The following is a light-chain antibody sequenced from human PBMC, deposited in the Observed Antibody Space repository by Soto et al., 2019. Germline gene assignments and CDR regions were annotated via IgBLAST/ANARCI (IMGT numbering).Light chain of an antibody. Sequence: DIQMTQSPSTLSASVGDRVTITCRASQSISTWLAWYQQKPGKAPKLLIYDASSLEGGVPSRFSGSGSGTEFTLTISSLQPDDFATYYCQHYNDYPYTFGQGTKVDIK. CDR3: QHYNDYPYT. CDR2: DAS. V-gene: IGKV1-5*01. CDR1: QSISTW. J-gene: IGKJ2*01.